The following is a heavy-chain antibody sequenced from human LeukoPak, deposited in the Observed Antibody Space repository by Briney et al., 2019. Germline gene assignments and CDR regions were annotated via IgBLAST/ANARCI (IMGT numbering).Heavy chain of an antibody. V-gene: IGHV4-59*01. CDR2: IYYSGST. CDR3: ARTTEGGYTYDYFYYYYMDV. J-gene: IGHJ6*03. Sequence: SETLSLTCTVSGGSISSYYWSWIRQPPGKGLEWIGFIYYSGSTNYNPSLKSRVTISVDTSKNHFSLKLSSVTAADTAVYYCARTTEGGYTYDYFYYYYMDVWGKGTSVTISS. CDR1: GGSISSYY. D-gene: IGHD5-18*01.